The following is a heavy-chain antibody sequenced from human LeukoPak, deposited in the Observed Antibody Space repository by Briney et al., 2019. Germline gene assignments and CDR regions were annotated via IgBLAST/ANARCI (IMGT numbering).Heavy chain of an antibody. V-gene: IGHV3-49*03. CDR1: GFTFSSYA. CDR2: IRNKAYRGTT. J-gene: IGHJ6*02. D-gene: IGHD3-16*01. Sequence: GGSLRLSCAASGFTFSSYAMHWFRQAPGKGLEWVGFIRNKAYRGTTEYAASVKGRFTISRDDSKSIAYLQLNSLKTEDSAVYYCSRDWAILDVWGQGTTVTVSS. CDR3: SRDWAILDV.